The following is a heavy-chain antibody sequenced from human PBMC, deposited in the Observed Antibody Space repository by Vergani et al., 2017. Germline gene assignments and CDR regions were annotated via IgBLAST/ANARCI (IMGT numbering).Heavy chain of an antibody. J-gene: IGHJ1*01. CDR2: IYSGGST. CDR1: GFTFSSYA. D-gene: IGHD2-21*01. Sequence: EVQLLESGGGLVQPGGSLRLSCAASGFTFSSYAMSWVRQAPGKGLEWVSVIYSGGSTYYADSVKGRFTISRDNSKNTLYLQMNSLRAEDTAVYYCARDRPPLLWGQGTLVTVSS. V-gene: IGHV3-66*02. CDR3: ARDRPPLL.